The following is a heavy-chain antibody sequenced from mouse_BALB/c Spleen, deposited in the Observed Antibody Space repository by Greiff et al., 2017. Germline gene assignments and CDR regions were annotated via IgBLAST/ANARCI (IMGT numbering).Heavy chain of an antibody. V-gene: IGHV1S81*02. CDR1: GYTFTSYY. CDR2: INPSNGGT. J-gene: IGHJ3*01. Sequence: QVQLKQSGAELVKPGASVKLSCKASGYTFTSYYMYWVKQRPGQGLEWIGEINPSNGGTNFNEKFKSKATLTVDKSSSTAYMQLSSLTSEDSAVYYCTTLYGSAYWGQGTLVTVSA. D-gene: IGHD1-1*01. CDR3: TTLYGSAY.